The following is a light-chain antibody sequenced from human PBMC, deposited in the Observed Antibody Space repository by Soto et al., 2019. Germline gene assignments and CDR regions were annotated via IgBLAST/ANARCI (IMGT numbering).Light chain of an antibody. CDR2: KAS. Sequence: DIQMTQSPSTLSASVGARVTITCRASESISRGLAWYQQKPGKAPKLLSYKASSLESGVPSRFSGSGAGTEFTLTINSLQADDFATYYCQQHNSFSITFGQGTRLEIK. CDR3: QQHNSFSIT. CDR1: ESISRG. J-gene: IGKJ5*01. V-gene: IGKV1-5*03.